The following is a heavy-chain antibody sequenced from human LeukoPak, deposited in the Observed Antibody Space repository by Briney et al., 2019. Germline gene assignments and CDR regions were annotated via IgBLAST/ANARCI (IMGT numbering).Heavy chain of an antibody. D-gene: IGHD6-19*01. CDR3: ARPIGPKIAVAGTGY. Sequence: SSETLSLTCAVDGGSFSGYYWSWIRQPPGKGLEWIGEINHSGSTNYNPSLKSRFTISVDTSKNQFSLKLSSVTAADTAVYYCARPIGPKIAVAGTGYWGQGTLVTVSS. J-gene: IGHJ4*02. V-gene: IGHV4-34*01. CDR1: GGSFSGYY. CDR2: INHSGST.